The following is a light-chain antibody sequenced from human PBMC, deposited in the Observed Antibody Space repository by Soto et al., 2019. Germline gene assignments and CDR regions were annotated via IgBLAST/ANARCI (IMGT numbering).Light chain of an antibody. CDR3: NSFTTSSTYV. J-gene: IGLJ1*01. V-gene: IGLV2-18*02. CDR2: EVN. CDR1: SSDIGSYNR. Sequence: QSALTQPASVSGSPGQSITISCTGTSSDIGSYNRVSWYQQPPGTAPKLIIYEVNNRPSGVPDRFSGSKSGNTASLTISGLQAEDEADHYCNSFTTSSTYVFGTGTKLTVL.